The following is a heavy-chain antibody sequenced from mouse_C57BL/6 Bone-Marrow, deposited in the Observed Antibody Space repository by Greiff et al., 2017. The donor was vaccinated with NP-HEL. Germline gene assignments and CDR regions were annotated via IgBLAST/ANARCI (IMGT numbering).Heavy chain of an antibody. CDR3: ARERIYDYDVPSYWYFDV. V-gene: IGHV5-4*01. D-gene: IGHD2-4*01. J-gene: IGHJ1*03. Sequence: EVQVVESGGGLVKPGGSLKLSCAASGFTFSSYAMSWVRQTPEKRLEWVATISDGGSYTYYPDNVKGRFTISRDNAKNNLYLQMSHLKSEDTAMYYCARERIYDYDVPSYWYFDVWGTGTTVTVSS. CDR1: GFTFSSYA. CDR2: ISDGGSYT.